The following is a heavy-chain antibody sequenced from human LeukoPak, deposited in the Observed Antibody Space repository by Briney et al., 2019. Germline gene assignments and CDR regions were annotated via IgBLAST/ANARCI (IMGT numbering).Heavy chain of an antibody. D-gene: IGHD6-13*01. CDR2: IYYSGST. J-gene: IGHJ4*02. V-gene: IGHV4-59*01. Sequence: PSETLSLTCTVPGGSISSYYWSWIRQPPGKGLEWIGYIYYSGSTNYNPSLKSRVTISVDTSKNQFSLKLSSVTAADTAVYYCARAGYSSSNFDYWGQGTLVTVSS. CDR3: ARAGYSSSNFDY. CDR1: GGSISSYY.